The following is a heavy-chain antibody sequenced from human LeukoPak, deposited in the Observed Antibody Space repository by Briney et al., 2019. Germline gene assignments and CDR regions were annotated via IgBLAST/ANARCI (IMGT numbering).Heavy chain of an antibody. J-gene: IGHJ4*02. CDR1: GFTFSSYG. Sequence: PGGSLRLSCAASGFTFSSYGMHWVRQAPGKGLEWVAVISYDGSFKFYADSVKGRFTISRDNSMDTLYLQLNSLRDEDTAVYYCAKGGRVDTALVAYFDYWGQGTLVTDSS. D-gene: IGHD5-18*01. CDR2: ISYDGSFK. V-gene: IGHV3-30*18. CDR3: AKGGRVDTALVAYFDY.